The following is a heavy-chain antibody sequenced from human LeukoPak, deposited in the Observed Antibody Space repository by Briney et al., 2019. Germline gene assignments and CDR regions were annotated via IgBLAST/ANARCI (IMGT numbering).Heavy chain of an antibody. Sequence: PGGSLRLSCAASGFTFSSYRMNWVRQAPGKGLEWVSYISSDSSTIYYADSVKGRFTISRGNAKNSLFLQMSSLRDEDSTVYYCARAQPGNSPPPRLYGMDVWGQGTTVTVAS. V-gene: IGHV3-48*02. CDR1: GFTFSSYR. CDR3: ARAQPGNSPPPRLYGMDV. CDR2: ISSDSSTI. D-gene: IGHD2-2*01. J-gene: IGHJ6*02.